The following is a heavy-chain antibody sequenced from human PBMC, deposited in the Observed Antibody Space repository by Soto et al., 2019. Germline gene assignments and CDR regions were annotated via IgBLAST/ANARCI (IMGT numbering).Heavy chain of an antibody. V-gene: IGHV3-30*18. CDR1: GFTFSSYG. CDR3: AKGGYYDHRDGYVDA. CDR2: ISYDGSNK. D-gene: IGHD3-22*01. Sequence: PGGSLRLSCAASGFTFSSYGMHWVRQAPGKGLEWVAVISYDGSNKYYADSVKGRFTISRDNSKNTLYLQMNSLRAEDTAVYYCAKGGYYDHRDGYVDAWGQGTTVTVSS. J-gene: IGHJ6*02.